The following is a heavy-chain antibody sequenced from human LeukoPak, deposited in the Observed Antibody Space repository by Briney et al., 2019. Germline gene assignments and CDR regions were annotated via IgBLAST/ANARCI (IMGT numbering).Heavy chain of an antibody. Sequence: SVKVSCKASGGTFSSYAISWVRQAPGQGLEWMGRITPIFGTANYAQKFQGRVTITTDESTSTAYMELSSLRSEDTAVYYCASDHDYCTNGVCYDIFDYWGQGTLVTVSS. CDR1: GGTFSSYA. D-gene: IGHD2-8*01. V-gene: IGHV1-69*05. CDR2: ITPIFGTA. J-gene: IGHJ4*02. CDR3: ASDHDYCTNGVCYDIFDY.